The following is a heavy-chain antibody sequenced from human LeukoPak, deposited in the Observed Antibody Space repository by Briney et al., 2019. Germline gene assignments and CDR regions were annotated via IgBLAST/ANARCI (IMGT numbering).Heavy chain of an antibody. D-gene: IGHD2-2*01. CDR1: GGSISSSGYY. J-gene: IGHJ4*02. CDR2: INYSGTT. CDR3: ARVDIVIVPSANFDC. V-gene: IGHV4-39*01. Sequence: SETLSLTCIVSGGSISSSGYYWGWIRQPPGRGMEWIGSINYSGTTYYNPSLRSRVTISVDTSKNQFSLKLSSVTAADTAVYYCARVDIVIVPSANFDCWGQGTLVTVSS.